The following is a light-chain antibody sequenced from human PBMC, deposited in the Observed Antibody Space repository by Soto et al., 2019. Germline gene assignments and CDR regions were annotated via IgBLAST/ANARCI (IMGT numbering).Light chain of an antibody. CDR1: QSVSSSY. CDR3: QHRSNWPSWT. J-gene: IGKJ1*01. CDR2: GAS. Sequence: EIVLTRSPGTLSLSPGERATLSCRAVQSVSSSYLAWYQQKPGQAPRLLIYGASTRATGIPARFSGSGSGTDFTLTISSLETEDLAVYYCQHRSNWPSWTFGAGTKVDIK. V-gene: IGKV3D-20*02.